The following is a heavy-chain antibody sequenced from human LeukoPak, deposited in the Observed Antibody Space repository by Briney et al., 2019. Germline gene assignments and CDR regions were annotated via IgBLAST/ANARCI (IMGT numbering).Heavy chain of an antibody. CDR2: IYYSGST. V-gene: IGHV4-39*01. D-gene: IGHD3-10*01. J-gene: IGHJ5*02. CDR3: ARRRKNGSGRGRFDP. CDR1: GGSISSSSYY. Sequence: NSSETLSLTCTVSGGSISSSSYYWDWIRQPPGKGLEWIGGIYYSGSTYYNPSLKSRVTVSVDTSKNQFSLKLSSVTAADTAAYYCARRRKNGSGRGRFDPWGQGTLVTVSS.